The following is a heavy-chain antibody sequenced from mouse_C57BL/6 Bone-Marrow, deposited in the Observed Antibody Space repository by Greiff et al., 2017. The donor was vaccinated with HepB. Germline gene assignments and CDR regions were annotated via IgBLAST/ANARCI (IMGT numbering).Heavy chain of an antibody. V-gene: IGHV1-55*01. CDR2: IYPGSGST. CDR1: GYTFTSYW. Sequence: QVQLKQPGAELVKPGASVKMSCKASGYTFTSYWITWVKQRPGQGLEWIGDIYPGSGSTNYNEKFKSKATLTVDTSSSTAYMQLSSLTSEDSAVYYCARPRYYGSSLASMDYWGQGTSVTVSS. D-gene: IGHD1-1*01. J-gene: IGHJ4*01. CDR3: ARPRYYGSSLASMDY.